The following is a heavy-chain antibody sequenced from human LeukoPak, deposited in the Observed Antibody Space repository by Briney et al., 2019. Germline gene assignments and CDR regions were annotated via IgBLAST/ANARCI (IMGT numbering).Heavy chain of an antibody. Sequence: GGSLRLSCAASGFTVSSNYMSWVRQAPGKGLEWVSVIYSGGSTYYADSVKGRFTVSRDNSKNTLFLQMDSLRVEDTAIYYCTRDWSMDFWGQGALVTVSP. V-gene: IGHV3-66*02. J-gene: IGHJ4*02. CDR2: IYSGGST. D-gene: IGHD3-9*01. CDR3: TRDWSMDF. CDR1: GFTVSSNY.